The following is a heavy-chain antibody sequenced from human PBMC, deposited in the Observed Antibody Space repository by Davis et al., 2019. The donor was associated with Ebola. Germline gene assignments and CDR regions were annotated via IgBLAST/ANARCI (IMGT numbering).Heavy chain of an antibody. D-gene: IGHD1-14*01. V-gene: IGHV4-39*07. CDR1: GGSISSSSYY. CDR2: IYYSGST. J-gene: IGHJ4*02. CDR3: RRRNDYGDY. Sequence: PSETLSLTCTVSGGSISSSSYYWGWIRQPPGKGLEWIGSIYYSGSTYYNPSLKSRVTISVDTSKNQFSLKLSSVTAADTAVYYCRRRNDYGDYWGQGTLVTVSS.